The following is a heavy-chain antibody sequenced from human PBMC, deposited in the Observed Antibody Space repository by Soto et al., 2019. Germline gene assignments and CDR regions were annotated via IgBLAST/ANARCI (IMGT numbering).Heavy chain of an antibody. V-gene: IGHV1-69*13. CDR3: ASMVGDTAMVFDY. Sequence: GASVKVSCKASGGTFSSYAISWVRQAPGQGLEWMGGIIPIFGTANYAQKFQGRVTITADESTSTAYMELSSLRSEDTAVYYCASMVGDTAMVFDYWGKGTLVTVSS. CDR1: GGTFSSYA. D-gene: IGHD5-18*01. CDR2: IIPIFGTA. J-gene: IGHJ4*02.